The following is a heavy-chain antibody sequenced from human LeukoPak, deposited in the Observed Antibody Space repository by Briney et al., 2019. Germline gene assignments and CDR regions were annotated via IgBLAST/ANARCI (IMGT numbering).Heavy chain of an antibody. J-gene: IGHJ4*02. V-gene: IGHV4-34*01. Sequence: SETLSLACAVDGGSFSGYYWSWIRQPPGKGLEWIGEINHSVSTNYNPSLKSRVTISVDASKNQFSLHLSPVTAADTAVYYCAATYRHYDILTGYYPDWGQGTLVTVSS. D-gene: IGHD3-9*01. CDR1: GGSFSGYY. CDR2: INHSVST. CDR3: AATYRHYDILTGYYPD.